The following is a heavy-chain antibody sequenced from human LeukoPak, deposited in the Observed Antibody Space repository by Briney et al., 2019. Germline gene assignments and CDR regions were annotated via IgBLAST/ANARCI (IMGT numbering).Heavy chain of an antibody. D-gene: IGHD3-10*01. CDR3: ARGQPKYNDYGAGSHLY. V-gene: IGHV1-2*02. J-gene: IGHJ4*02. Sequence: ASVKVSCKASGYTFTGYYMHWVRQAPGQGLEWMGWINPNSGYTNYAQNFQDRVTMTGDTSISTAYMELRRLTSDDTAVYYCARGQPKYNDYGAGSHLYWGQGTLVTVSS. CDR1: GYTFTGYY. CDR2: INPNSGYT.